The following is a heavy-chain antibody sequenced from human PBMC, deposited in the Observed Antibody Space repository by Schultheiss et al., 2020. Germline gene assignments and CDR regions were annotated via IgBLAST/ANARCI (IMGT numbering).Heavy chain of an antibody. Sequence: SQTLSLTCAVYGGSFSGYYWSWIRQPPGKGLEWIGEINHSGSTNYNPSLKSRVTISVDTSKNQFSLKLSSVTAADTAVYYCARVNWSGWYHFDPWGQGTLVTVSS. CDR1: GGSFSGYY. V-gene: IGHV4-34*01. CDR3: ARVNWSGWYHFDP. J-gene: IGHJ5*02. D-gene: IGHD6-19*01. CDR2: INHSGST.